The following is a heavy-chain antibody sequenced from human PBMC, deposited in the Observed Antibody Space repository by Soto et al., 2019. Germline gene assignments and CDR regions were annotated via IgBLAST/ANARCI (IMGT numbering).Heavy chain of an antibody. CDR3: CLIAAVYHGMLV. V-gene: IGHV3-15*01. CDR2: IKNRGTT. CDR1: GLTFSDAW. J-gene: IGHJ6*02. D-gene: IGHD6-25*01. Sequence: EVQVVESGGGLVKPGDSLRLYCVVSGLTFSDAWVSWVRQAPGKGLEWLGRIKNRGTTDYPAPVKGRLIISRDDSKNTLYVQMNSLKSEDTAVYYCCLIAAVYHGMLVWGQGTTVSVSS.